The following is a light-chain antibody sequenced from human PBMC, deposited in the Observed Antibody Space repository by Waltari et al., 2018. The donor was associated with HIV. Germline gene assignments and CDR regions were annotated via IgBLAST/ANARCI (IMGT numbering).Light chain of an antibody. V-gene: IGLV3-19*01. CDR1: SVRTYY. Sequence: SSELAQDPAVSVALGQTVRITCQGDSVRTYYASWYQQKPGQAPVLVFYDRNNRPSGIPDRFSGSTSGATASVTSTGAQAEDEADYYCNSRDTIGHWFFGGGTKVTVL. CDR3: NSRDTIGHWF. J-gene: IGLJ3*02. CDR2: DRN.